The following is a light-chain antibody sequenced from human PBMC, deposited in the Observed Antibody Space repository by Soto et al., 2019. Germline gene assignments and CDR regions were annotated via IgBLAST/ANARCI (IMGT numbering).Light chain of an antibody. J-gene: IGLJ1*01. CDR1: SSDVGGYNY. V-gene: IGLV2-14*01. CDR3: SSYTSSSTKV. CDR2: DVS. Sequence: SALTPPASVSGSPGQSITISCTGTSSDVGGYNYVSWYQQHPGKAPKLMIYDVSNRPSGVSNRFSGSKSGNTASLTISGLQAEDEADYYCSSYTSSSTKVFGTGTKLTVL.